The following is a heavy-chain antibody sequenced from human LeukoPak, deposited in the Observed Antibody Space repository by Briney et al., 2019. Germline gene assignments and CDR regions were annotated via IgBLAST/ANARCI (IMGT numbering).Heavy chain of an antibody. Sequence: SVKVSCKASGGTFSSYGVSWVRQAPGQGLEWMGRIIPILGIVNYAQKFQGRVTITADKSTSAAYMELSSLRSEDTAVYYCARDSLGGIQVWLENWGQGTLVTVSS. CDR1: GGTFSSYG. J-gene: IGHJ4*02. D-gene: IGHD5-18*01. CDR2: IIPILGIV. V-gene: IGHV1-69*04. CDR3: ARDSLGGIQVWLEN.